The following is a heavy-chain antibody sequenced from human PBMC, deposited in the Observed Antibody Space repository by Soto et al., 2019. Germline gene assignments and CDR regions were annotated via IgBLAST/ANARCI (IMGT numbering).Heavy chain of an antibody. CDR2: ISSSSSYI. V-gene: IGHV3-21*01. CDR3: ARDADIVVVPAAISYFDY. D-gene: IGHD2-2*01. J-gene: IGHJ4*02. CDR1: GFTFSSYS. Sequence: EVQLVESGGGLVKPGGSLRLSCAASGFTFSSYSMNWVRQAPGKGLEWVSSISSSSSYIYYADSVKGRFTISRDNAKNSLYLQMNSLRAEDTAVYYCARDADIVVVPAAISYFDYWGQGTLVTVPS.